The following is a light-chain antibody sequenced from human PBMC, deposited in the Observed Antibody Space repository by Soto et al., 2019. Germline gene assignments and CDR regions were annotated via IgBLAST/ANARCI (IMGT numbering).Light chain of an antibody. CDR2: HAS. CDR3: QQYNESPLT. V-gene: IGKV3-15*01. J-gene: IGKJ4*01. Sequence: EIVMTQSPATLSVSPGERATLSCRASQSVSNNLAWYQQKPGQAPRLLIYHASTGATGFPARFSGSGSGTELTLTISSVQSEDFAVYYCQQYNESPLTFGGGTKVEIK. CDR1: QSVSNN.